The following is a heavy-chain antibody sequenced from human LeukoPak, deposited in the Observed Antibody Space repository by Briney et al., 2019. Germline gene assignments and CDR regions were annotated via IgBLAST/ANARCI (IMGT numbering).Heavy chain of an antibody. CDR1: GYTFTSYA. D-gene: IGHD6-19*01. CDR3: ARHETGWGIAVAGYFDL. J-gene: IGHJ2*01. CDR2: INTNTGNP. Sequence: ASVKVSCKASGYTFTSYAMNWVRQAPGQGLEWMGWINTNTGNPTYAQGFTGRFVFSLDTSVSTAYLQISSLKAEDTAVYYCARHETGWGIAVAGYFDLWGRGTLVTVSS. V-gene: IGHV7-4-1*02.